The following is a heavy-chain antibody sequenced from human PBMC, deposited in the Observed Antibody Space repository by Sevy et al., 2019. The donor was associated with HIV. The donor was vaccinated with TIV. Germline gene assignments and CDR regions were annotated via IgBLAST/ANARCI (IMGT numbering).Heavy chain of an antibody. CDR1: GFTFSSYA. D-gene: IGHD6-13*01. CDR3: AKEPVAAVGTSDYFEY. Sequence: GGSLRLSCVASGFTFSSYAMSWVRQAPGQGLEWVSVISGNGDSTYYADSVKGRFTISRDNSKNTLYLQMISLRADDTAVYYCAKEPVAAVGTSDYFEYWGQGTLVTVSS. V-gene: IGHV3-23*01. J-gene: IGHJ4*02. CDR2: ISGNGDST.